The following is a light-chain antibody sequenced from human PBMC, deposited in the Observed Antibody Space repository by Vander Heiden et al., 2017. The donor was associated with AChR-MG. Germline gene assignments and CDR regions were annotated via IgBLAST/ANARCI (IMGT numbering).Light chain of an antibody. V-gene: IGKV4-1*01. CDR3: HQEDNTPHT. CDR1: QSVLNSSRNKNL. J-gene: IGKJ3*01. CDR2: WAA. Sequence: DIVMTQSPDSLAVSLGERATLTFKSSQSVLNSSRNKNLLAPYQRRSGQPPKLLIYWAATRDSGVPDRLSRSGSGTDFTLTIMILQAADVAVYYCHQEDNTPHTFGAET.